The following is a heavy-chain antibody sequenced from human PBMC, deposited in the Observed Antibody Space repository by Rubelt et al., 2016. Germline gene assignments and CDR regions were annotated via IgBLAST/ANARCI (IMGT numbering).Heavy chain of an antibody. CDR1: GGSISSYY. V-gene: IGHV4-59*01. D-gene: IGHD3-3*01. CDR3: AGGITIFGVASGYFDY. Sequence: QVQLQESGPGLVKPSETLSLTCTVSGGSISSYYWSWIRQPPGKGLEWIGYIYYSGSTNYNPSLKSRVTISGDTSKNRFSLKLSSVTAADTAVYYCAGGITIFGVASGYFDYWGQGTLVTVSS. J-gene: IGHJ4*02. CDR2: IYYSGST.